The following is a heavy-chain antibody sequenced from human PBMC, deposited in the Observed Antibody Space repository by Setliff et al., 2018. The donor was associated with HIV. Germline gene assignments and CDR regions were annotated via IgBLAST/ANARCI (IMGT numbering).Heavy chain of an antibody. CDR1: GYTFTSYY. D-gene: IGHD1-26*01. V-gene: IGHV1-46*01. CDR3: ATEGAGGSYQRARALDV. Sequence: ASVKVSCKASGYTFTSYYIHWVRQAPGQGLEWMGEINPSGGSTSYSEKFRGRATMTRDTSRSTVYMELSSLRSEDTAVYYCATEGAGGSYQRARALDVWGQGTMVTVSS. J-gene: IGHJ3*01. CDR2: INPSGGST.